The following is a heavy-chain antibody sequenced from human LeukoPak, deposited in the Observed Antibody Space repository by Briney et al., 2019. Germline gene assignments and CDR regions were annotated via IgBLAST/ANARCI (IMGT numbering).Heavy chain of an antibody. V-gene: IGHV3-53*05. J-gene: IGHJ4*02. CDR2: IYSGGST. CDR1: GFTVSSDS. D-gene: IGHD5-12*01. CDR3: ARDRSEWLRDY. Sequence: GGPLRLSCTVSGFTVSSDSMSWVRQAPGKGLEWVSFIYSGGSTHYADSVKGRFTISRDNSKNTLYLQMNSLRAEDTAVYYCARDRSEWLRDYWGQGTLVTVSS.